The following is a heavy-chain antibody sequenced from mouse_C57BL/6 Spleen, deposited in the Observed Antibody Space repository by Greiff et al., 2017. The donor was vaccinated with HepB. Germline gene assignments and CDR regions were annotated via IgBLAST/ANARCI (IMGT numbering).Heavy chain of an antibody. V-gene: IGHV3-6*01. CDR3: ARRCYGSSYWYFDV. J-gene: IGHJ1*03. Sequence: EVKLEESGPGLVKPSQSLSLTCSVTGYSITSGYYWNWIRQFPGNKLEWRGYISYDGTNNYNPSFKNLTSITGDTSKNQFFLKLNSVTTEDTATYYCARRCYGSSYWYFDVWGTGTTVTVSS. D-gene: IGHD1-1*01. CDR2: ISYDGTN. CDR1: GYSITSGYY.